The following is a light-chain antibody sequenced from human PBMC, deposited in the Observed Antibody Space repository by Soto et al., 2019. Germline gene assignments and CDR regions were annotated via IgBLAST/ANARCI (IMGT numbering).Light chain of an antibody. CDR1: QGISSY. V-gene: IGKV1-9*01. Sequence: DIQLTQSPSFLSASVGDRVTITCRASQGISSYLAWYQQKPGKAPKLLIYAASTLQGGVPSRFSGRGSGTEFTLTISSLQPEDFATYYCQQLHSYPPTFGGGTKVDI. CDR3: QQLHSYPPT. CDR2: AAS. J-gene: IGKJ4*01.